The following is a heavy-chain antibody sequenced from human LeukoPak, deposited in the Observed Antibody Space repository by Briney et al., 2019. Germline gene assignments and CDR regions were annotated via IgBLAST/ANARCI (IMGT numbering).Heavy chain of an antibody. J-gene: IGHJ6*02. CDR2: IIPIFGTA. CDR1: GGTFSSYA. V-gene: IGHV1-69*01. D-gene: IGHD3-3*01. Sequence: SVKVSCKASGGTFSSYAISWVRQAPGQGLEWMGGIIPIFGTANYAQKFQGRVTITADESTSTAYMELSSLRPEDTAVYYCARGSREGFLEWSPAPYYYYGMDVWGQGTTATVSS. CDR3: ARGSREGFLEWSPAPYYYYGMDV.